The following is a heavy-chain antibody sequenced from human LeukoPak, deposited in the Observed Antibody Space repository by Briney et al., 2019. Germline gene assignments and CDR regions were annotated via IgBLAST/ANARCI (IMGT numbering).Heavy chain of an antibody. D-gene: IGHD2-2*01. CDR2: ISSSSSTI. CDR1: GFTFSSYS. J-gene: IGHJ6*03. CDR3: AREGRPAAVTYHYYMDV. Sequence: GGSLRLSCAASGFTFSSYSMNWVRQTPGKGLEWVSYISSSSSTIYYADSVKGRFTISRDNAKNSLYLQMNSLRAEDTAVYYCAREGRPAAVTYHYYMDVWGKGTTVTVSS. V-gene: IGHV3-48*04.